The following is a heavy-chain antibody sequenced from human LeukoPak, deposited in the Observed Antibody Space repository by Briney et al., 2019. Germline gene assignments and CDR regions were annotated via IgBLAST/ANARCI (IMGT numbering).Heavy chain of an antibody. CDR2: IYYSGST. Sequence: SETLSLTCTVSGVSISSYYWSWIRQPPGKGLEWIGYIYYSGSTNYNPSLNSRVTISVDTSRNQFSLKLSSVTAADTAVYFCARGGPNYHDSSPHWFDPWGQGTLVTVSS. J-gene: IGHJ5*02. D-gene: IGHD3-22*01. CDR3: ARGGPNYHDSSPHWFDP. CDR1: GVSISSYY. V-gene: IGHV4-59*01.